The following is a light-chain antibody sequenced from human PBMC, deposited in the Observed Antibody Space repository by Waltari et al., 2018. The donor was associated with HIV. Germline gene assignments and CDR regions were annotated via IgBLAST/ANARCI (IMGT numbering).Light chain of an antibody. J-gene: IGLJ2*01. CDR2: EVS. V-gene: IGLV2-14*01. CDR1: SNDIGSYNY. Sequence: QSVLTQPASVSGSPGQSLTLSCTGTSNDIGSYNYVPWYQQSPDKAPKLIIYEVSYRPSGVSSRFSGSKSGNTASLTISGLQTEDEAYYHCSSYSRGALLFGGGTKVTVL. CDR3: SSYSRGALL.